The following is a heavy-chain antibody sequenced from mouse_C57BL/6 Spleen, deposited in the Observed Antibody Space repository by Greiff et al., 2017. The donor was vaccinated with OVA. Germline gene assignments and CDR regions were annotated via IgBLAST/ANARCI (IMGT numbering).Heavy chain of an antibody. V-gene: IGHV1-64*01. D-gene: IGHD4-1*01. J-gene: IGHJ1*03. Sequence: QVQLKQPGAELVKPGASVKLSCKASGYTFTSYWMHWVKQRPGQGLEWIGMIHPNSGSTNYNEKFKSKATLTVDKSSSTAYMQLSSLTSEDSAVYYCAREGDWDWYFDVWGTGTTVTVSS. CDR3: AREGDWDWYFDV. CDR1: GYTFTSYW. CDR2: IHPNSGST.